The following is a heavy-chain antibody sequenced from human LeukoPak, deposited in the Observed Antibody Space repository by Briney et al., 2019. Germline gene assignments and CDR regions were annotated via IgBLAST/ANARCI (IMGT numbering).Heavy chain of an antibody. Sequence: SETLSLTFTVSGGSISGYYYNWIRQPPGKGLEWIGYIYYSGSTNYNPSLKSRVTISLDTTKNQFSLKLSSVTTADTAVYYCARSVVTLYWYFDLWGRGTLVTVSS. CDR1: GGSISGYY. D-gene: IGHD4-23*01. CDR3: ARSVVTLYWYFDL. V-gene: IGHV4-59*01. CDR2: IYYSGST. J-gene: IGHJ2*01.